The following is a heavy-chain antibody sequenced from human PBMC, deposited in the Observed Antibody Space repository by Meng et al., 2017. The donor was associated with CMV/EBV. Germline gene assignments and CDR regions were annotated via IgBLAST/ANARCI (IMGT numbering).Heavy chain of an antibody. D-gene: IGHD6-13*01. Sequence: SVKVSCKASGGTFSSYAISWVRQAPGQGLEWMGGIIPIFGTANYAQKFQGRVTITTDESTSTAYMELSSPRSDDTAVYYCARSTKYSSSWFFDYWGQGTLVTVSS. CDR3: ARSTKYSSSWFFDY. CDR2: IIPIFGTA. CDR1: GGTFSSYA. V-gene: IGHV1-69*05. J-gene: IGHJ4*02.